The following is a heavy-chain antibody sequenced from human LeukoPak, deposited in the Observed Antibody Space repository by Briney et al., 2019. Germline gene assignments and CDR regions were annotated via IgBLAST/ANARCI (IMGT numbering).Heavy chain of an antibody. Sequence: PGGSLRLSCAASGFTFSTYAMSWVRQAPGKGLEWVSCIRGSAVSTYYADSVKGRFTISRDNSKNTLYLQMNSLRADDTAVYYCAKGGAVSGTTYFDYWGQGTLVTVSS. J-gene: IGHJ4*02. D-gene: IGHD1-1*01. CDR1: GFTFSTYA. V-gene: IGHV3-23*01. CDR2: IRGSAVST. CDR3: AKGGAVSGTTYFDY.